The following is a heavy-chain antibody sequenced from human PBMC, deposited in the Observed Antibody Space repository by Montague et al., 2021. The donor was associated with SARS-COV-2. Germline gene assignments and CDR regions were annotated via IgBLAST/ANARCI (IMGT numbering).Heavy chain of an antibody. D-gene: IGHD3-10*01. J-gene: IGHJ5*02. CDR3: ARPGGSECHWFDR. Sequence: SETLSLTCTVSGGSTMSRRYYWAWIRQPPGKGLEWIGSVYYTGNTNYNPSLKRRVTISLDTSANQISLNLDSVTAADTAVYYCARPGGSECHWFDRWGQGTPVTVSS. V-gene: IGHV4-39*01. CDR2: VYYTGNT. CDR1: GGSTMSRRYY.